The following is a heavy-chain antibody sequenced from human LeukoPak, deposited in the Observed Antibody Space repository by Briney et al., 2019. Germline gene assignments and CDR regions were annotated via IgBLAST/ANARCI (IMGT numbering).Heavy chain of an antibody. Sequence: GRSLRLSCAASEFTFSTYGMHWVRQAPGKGLEWVAVISYDGSYKFYADSVKGRFTVSRDNSKSTLYLQMNSLRAEDAAVYYCAKDRYSGLNTIDYWGQGTLVTVSS. V-gene: IGHV3-30*18. CDR1: EFTFSTYG. D-gene: IGHD6-13*01. J-gene: IGHJ4*02. CDR2: ISYDGSYK. CDR3: AKDRYSGLNTIDY.